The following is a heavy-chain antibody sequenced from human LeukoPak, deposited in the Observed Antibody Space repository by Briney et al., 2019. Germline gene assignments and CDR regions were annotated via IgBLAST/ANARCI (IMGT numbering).Heavy chain of an antibody. J-gene: IGHJ4*02. CDR1: GYPFSAHS. D-gene: IGHD3-10*01. CDR2: IDTTTGNP. Sequence: ASVKVSCKASGYPFSAHSLNWVRQAPGQGLEWMGNIDTTTGNPRYAQDFTGRFVFSLDTSVSTAYLQITSLKADDTAAYYCVRGTPTPGMDYWGQGTQVTVSS. CDR3: VRGTPTPGMDY. V-gene: IGHV7-4-1*02.